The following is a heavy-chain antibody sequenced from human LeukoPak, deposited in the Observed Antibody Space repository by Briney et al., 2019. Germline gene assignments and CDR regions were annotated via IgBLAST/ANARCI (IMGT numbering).Heavy chain of an antibody. CDR1: GFTFSSYW. V-gene: IGHV3-74*01. D-gene: IGHD3-22*01. Sequence: PGGSLRLSCAASGFTFSSYWMHWVRQAPGKGLVWVSRINSDGSSTSYADSVKGRFTISRDNAKNTLYLQMNSLRAEDTAVYYCARSGLNSYYYDSGGPVHWGQGTLVTVSS. J-gene: IGHJ4*02. CDR3: ARSGLNSYYYDSGGPVH. CDR2: INSDGSST.